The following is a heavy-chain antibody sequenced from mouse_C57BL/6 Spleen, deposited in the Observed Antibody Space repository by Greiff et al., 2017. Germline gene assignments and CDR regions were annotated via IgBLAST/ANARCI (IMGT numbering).Heavy chain of an antibody. CDR3: ARGITTVVASFDY. D-gene: IGHD1-1*01. CDR1: GFTFSSYA. Sequence: EVQLVESGGGLVKPGGSLKLSCAASGFTFSSYAMSWVRQTPEKRLEWVATISDGGSYTYYPDNVKGRFTISRDNAKNNLYLQMSHLKSEDTAVYYCARGITTVVASFDYWGQGTTLTVSS. CDR2: ISDGGSYT. V-gene: IGHV5-4*01. J-gene: IGHJ2*01.